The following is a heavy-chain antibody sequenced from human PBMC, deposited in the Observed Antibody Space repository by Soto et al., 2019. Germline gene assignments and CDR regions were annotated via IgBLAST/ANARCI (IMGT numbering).Heavy chain of an antibody. CDR1: GFTFSSYG. CDR3: AKLPLTAYGYHAYFDF. CDR2: ISYDGSNK. D-gene: IGHD5-18*01. Sequence: QVQLVESGGGVVQPGRSLRLCSAASGFTFSSYGMHWVRQAPGKGLEWVAVISYDGSNKYYADSVKGRFTISRDNSNNALYMHITRLTAEDTAVYFCAKLPLTAYGYHAYFDFWGHGTLVTVSS. V-gene: IGHV3-30*18. J-gene: IGHJ4*01.